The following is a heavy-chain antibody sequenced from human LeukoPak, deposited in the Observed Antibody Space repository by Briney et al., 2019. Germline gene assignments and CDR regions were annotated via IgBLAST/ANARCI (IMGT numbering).Heavy chain of an antibody. J-gene: IGHJ4*02. V-gene: IGHV4-30-4*08. Sequence: SQTLSLTCTVSGGSISSGDYYWSWIRQPPGKGLEWLGYIYYSGSTYYNPSLKSRVTISVDTSKNQFSLKLSSVPAADTAVYYCAAVSPPGRVTTSDYWGQGTLVTVSS. D-gene: IGHD4-17*01. CDR3: AAVSPPGRVTTSDY. CDR2: IYYSGST. CDR1: GGSISSGDYY.